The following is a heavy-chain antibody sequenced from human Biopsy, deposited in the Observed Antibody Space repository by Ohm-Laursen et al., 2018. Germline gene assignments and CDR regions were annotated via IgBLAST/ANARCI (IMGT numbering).Heavy chain of an antibody. CDR1: GGSLSSYS. V-gene: IGHV4-4*07. Sequence: SDTLSLTWTVSGGSLSSYSWSWIRQPAGKGLEWIGQIYTSGITNYNPSLKSRVTMSVDTSMNKFSLRVSSVTAADTAVYYCARDRDRRGWFDPWGQGTLVTVSS. J-gene: IGHJ5*02. CDR3: ARDRDRRGWFDP. D-gene: IGHD1-14*01. CDR2: IYTSGIT.